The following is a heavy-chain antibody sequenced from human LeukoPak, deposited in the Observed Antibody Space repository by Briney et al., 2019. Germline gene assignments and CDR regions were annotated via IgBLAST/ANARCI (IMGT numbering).Heavy chain of an antibody. D-gene: IGHD1-26*01. CDR2: INPNSGGT. Sequence: ASVKVSCKASGYTFTGYYMHWVRQAPGQGLEWMGWINPNSGGTNYAQKFQGRVTMTRDTSISTAYMELSRLRSDDTAVYYCARVRGFSGSYLLDYWGQGTLVTVSS. CDR3: ARVRGFSGSYLLDY. J-gene: IGHJ4*02. CDR1: GYTFTGYY. V-gene: IGHV1-2*02.